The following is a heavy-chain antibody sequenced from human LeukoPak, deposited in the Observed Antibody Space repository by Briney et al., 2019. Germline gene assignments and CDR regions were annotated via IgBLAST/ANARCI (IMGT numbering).Heavy chain of an antibody. CDR3: ARAGYYDSSGYYYEAFDY. CDR1: GYTFTSYY. Sequence: VASVKVSCTASGYTFTSYYMHWVRQAPGQGLEWMGIINPSGGSTSYAQKFQGRVTMTRDTSTSTVYMELSSLRSEDTAVYYCARAGYYDSSGYYYEAFDYWGQGTLVTVSS. V-gene: IGHV1-46*01. CDR2: INPSGGST. D-gene: IGHD3-22*01. J-gene: IGHJ4*02.